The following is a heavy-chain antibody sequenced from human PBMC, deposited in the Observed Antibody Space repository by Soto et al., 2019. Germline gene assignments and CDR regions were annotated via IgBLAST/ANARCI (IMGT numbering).Heavy chain of an antibody. CDR1: GYTFFTYD. CDR2: ISTYSGDT. Sequence: GASVKVSCKASGYTFFTYDISWVRQAPGQGLEWMGWISTYSGDTKYAQKFQGRVTMTTDTSTPTAYLELRSLRSDDTAVYYCARHHGPTTSENWFDPWGQGTLVTVSS. CDR3: ARHHGPTTSENWFDP. D-gene: IGHD5-12*01. V-gene: IGHV1-18*01. J-gene: IGHJ5*02.